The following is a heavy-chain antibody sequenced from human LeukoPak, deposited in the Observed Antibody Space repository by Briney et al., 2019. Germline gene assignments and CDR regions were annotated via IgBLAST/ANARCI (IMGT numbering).Heavy chain of an antibody. CDR1: GFTFDDYA. J-gene: IGHJ4*02. CDR3: AKDITGTTGY. CDR2: ISGDGGRK. Sequence: PGGSLRLSCAASGFTFDDYAMHWVGQAPGKGVEGVSLISGDGGRKYYAHSVKRRFTISRDNSKNSLYLQMNSLRTEDTALYYCAKDITGTTGYWGQGTLVTVSS. D-gene: IGHD1-7*01. V-gene: IGHV3-43*02.